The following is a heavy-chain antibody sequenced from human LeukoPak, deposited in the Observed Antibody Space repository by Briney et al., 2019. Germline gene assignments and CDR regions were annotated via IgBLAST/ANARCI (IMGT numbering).Heavy chain of an antibody. Sequence: GGSLRLSCAASGFTFSSHAMSWVRQAPGKGLEWVSVIRDSGGTTYYADSVKGRFTISRDNSKNTLYLQMNSLRAEDTAVYYCARDDKSLLWFGESQKDWYFDLWGRGTLVTVSS. V-gene: IGHV3-23*01. CDR1: GFTFSSHA. J-gene: IGHJ2*01. D-gene: IGHD3-10*01. CDR2: IRDSGGTT. CDR3: ARDDKSLLWFGESQKDWYFDL.